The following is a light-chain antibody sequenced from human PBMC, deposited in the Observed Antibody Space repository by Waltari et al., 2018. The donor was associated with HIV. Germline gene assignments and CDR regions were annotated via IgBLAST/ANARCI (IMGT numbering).Light chain of an antibody. Sequence: QSALTQPASVSGSPRQSITISCTGPRSDVGAYTFLSWYQQNPGTAPKLMIFEVTKRPSGVSDRFSGSRSGNTASLTISGLQAEDEGDYHCCSYTGTGVVFGGGTKLTVL. CDR1: RSDVGAYTF. CDR3: CSYTGTGVV. J-gene: IGLJ2*01. CDR2: EVT. V-gene: IGLV2-23*02.